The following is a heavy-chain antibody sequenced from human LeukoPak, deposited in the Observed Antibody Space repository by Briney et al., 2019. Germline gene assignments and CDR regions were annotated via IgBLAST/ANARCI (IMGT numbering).Heavy chain of an antibody. V-gene: IGHV7-4-1*02. CDR2: INTNTGDP. Sequence: ASVKVSCKASGYTFTSYAMNWVRQAPGQGLEWMGWINTNTGDPTYAQGFTGRIAFSLDTSVSTAYLQISSLKAEDSAVYYCAKNGLGAVVKTDWGQGTLVTVSS. CDR1: GYTFTSYA. D-gene: IGHD3-22*01. CDR3: AKNGLGAVVKTD. J-gene: IGHJ4*02.